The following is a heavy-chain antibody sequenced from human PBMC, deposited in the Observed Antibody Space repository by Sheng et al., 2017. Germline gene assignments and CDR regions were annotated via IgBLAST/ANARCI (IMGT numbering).Heavy chain of an antibody. J-gene: IGHJ6*02. V-gene: IGHV1-69*01. CDR1: RHLQQLC. CDR2: IIPIFGTA. Sequence: QVQLVQSGAEVKKPWVLGEGLLQGFWRHLQQLCYQLGATGPLDKGLSGWEGIIPIFGTANYAHKFQGRVTITADESTSTAYMELSSLRSEDTAVYYCASGHRTQGYYYYYGMDVRGQGTTVTVSS. CDR3: ASGHRTQGYYYYYGMDV.